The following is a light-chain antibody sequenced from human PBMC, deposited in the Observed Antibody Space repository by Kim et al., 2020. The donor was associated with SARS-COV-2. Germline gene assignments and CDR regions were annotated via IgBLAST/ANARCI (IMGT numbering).Light chain of an antibody. V-gene: IGLV3-25*02. J-gene: IGLJ3*02. Sequence: SYELTQPPSVSVSPGQTARITCSGDALPNQYAYWFQQKPGQAPVLVIYEDTERPSGIPERFSGSTSGTTVTLTISGTQAMDEADYYCQAWDSSTGVFGGGTQLTVL. CDR1: ALPNQY. CDR2: EDT. CDR3: QAWDSSTGV.